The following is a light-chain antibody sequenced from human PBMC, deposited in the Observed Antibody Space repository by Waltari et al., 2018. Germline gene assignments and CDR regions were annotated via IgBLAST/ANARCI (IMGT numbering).Light chain of an antibody. Sequence: QSALTQPASVSGSPGQSITISCTGTSSDVGGYNYVSWYQHHPDKAPKLMIYDVSNRPSGVSNRFTCSKSGNTASLTISGLQAEDEADYYCSSYTSSTTLVVFGGGTKLTVL. J-gene: IGLJ2*01. CDR2: DVS. CDR3: SSYTSSTTLVV. V-gene: IGLV2-14*03. CDR1: SSDVGGYNY.